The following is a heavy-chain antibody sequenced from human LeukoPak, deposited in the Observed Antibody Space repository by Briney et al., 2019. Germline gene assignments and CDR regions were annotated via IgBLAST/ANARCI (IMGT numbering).Heavy chain of an antibody. Sequence: GGSLRLSCAASGFTFSNAWMSWVRHAPGKGLEWVGHIKSKTDGGTTDYAAPVKGRFTISRDDSKNTLYLQMNSLKTEDTAVYYCTTVSSSDGSSGYYPISYYYMDVWGKGTTVTVSS. D-gene: IGHD3-22*01. CDR1: GFTFSNAW. CDR2: IKSKTDGGTT. CDR3: TTVSSSDGSSGYYPISYYYMDV. J-gene: IGHJ6*03. V-gene: IGHV3-15*01.